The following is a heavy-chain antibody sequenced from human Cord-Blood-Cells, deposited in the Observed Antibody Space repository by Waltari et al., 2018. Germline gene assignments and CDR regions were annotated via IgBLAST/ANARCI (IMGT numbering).Heavy chain of an antibody. J-gene: IGHJ4*02. CDR3: ARGYGSGSYFDY. D-gene: IGHD3-10*01. V-gene: IGHV4-34*01. Sequence: QVQLQQWRAGLVTPSETLSLTCAVYGGAFSGYDWSWIRQPPGKGLEWIEEINHTGSTTYRPSRKSRVTISVDTSKNQFSLELSSVTAADTAVYYCARGYGSGSYFDYWGQGTLVTVSS. CDR2: INHTGST. CDR1: GGAFSGYD.